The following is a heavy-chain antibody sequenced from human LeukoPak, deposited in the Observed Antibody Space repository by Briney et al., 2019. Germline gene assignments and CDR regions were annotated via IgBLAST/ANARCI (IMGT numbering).Heavy chain of an antibody. J-gene: IGHJ4*02. CDR3: ARRICSSTSCYTGQFDY. V-gene: IGHV4-38-2*01. D-gene: IGHD2-2*02. CDR1: VYSISSGYY. Sequence: SETLSLTCAVSVYSISSGYYWGWIRQPPGKGLEWIGSIYHSGSTYYNPSLKSRVTISVDTSKNQFSLKLSSVTAADTAVYYCARRICSSTSCYTGQFDYWGQGTLVTVSS. CDR2: IYHSGST.